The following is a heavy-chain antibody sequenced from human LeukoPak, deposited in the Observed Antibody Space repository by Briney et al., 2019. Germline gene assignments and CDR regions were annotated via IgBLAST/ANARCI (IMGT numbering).Heavy chain of an antibody. CDR2: ISSNGGST. J-gene: IGHJ4*02. Sequence: GGSLRLSCAASGLTFSSYAMHWVRQAPGKGLEYVSAISSNGGSTYYANSVKGRFTISRDNSKNTLYLQMGSLRAEDMAVYYCATLNAMVRGVTHDYWGQGTLVTVSS. D-gene: IGHD3-10*01. CDR3: ATLNAMVRGVTHDY. V-gene: IGHV3-64*01. CDR1: GLTFSSYA.